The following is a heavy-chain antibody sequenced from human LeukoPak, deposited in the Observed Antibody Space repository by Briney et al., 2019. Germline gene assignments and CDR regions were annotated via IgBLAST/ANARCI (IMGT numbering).Heavy chain of an antibody. D-gene: IGHD3-10*01. CDR2: ISYDGSNK. Sequence: GGSLRLSCAASGFTFSSYGMHWVRQAPGKGLEWVAVISYDGSNKYYADSVKGRFTISRDNSKNTLYLQMNSLRAEDTAVYYCAKGSGSYYHLDYWGQGTLVTVSS. V-gene: IGHV3-30*18. CDR3: AKGSGSYYHLDY. CDR1: GFTFSSYG. J-gene: IGHJ4*02.